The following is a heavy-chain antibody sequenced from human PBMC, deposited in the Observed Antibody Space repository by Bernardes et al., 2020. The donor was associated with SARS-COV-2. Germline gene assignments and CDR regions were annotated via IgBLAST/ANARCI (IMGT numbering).Heavy chain of an antibody. V-gene: IGHV3-33*08. J-gene: IGHJ3*02. D-gene: IGHD2-15*01. CDR2: IWYDGSNK. Sequence: GGSLRLSRAASGFTFSNYGMHWVRQAPGKGLEWVAVIWYDGSNKYFVDSVKGRFTISRDTSKNTLYLQMNSLRAEDTAVYYCARAPRFCRGDTCYGAFDIWGQGTMVTVSS. CDR3: ARAPRFCRGDTCYGAFDI. CDR1: GFTFSNYG.